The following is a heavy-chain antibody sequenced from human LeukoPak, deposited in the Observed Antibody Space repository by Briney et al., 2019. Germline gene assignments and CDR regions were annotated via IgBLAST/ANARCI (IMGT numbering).Heavy chain of an antibody. Sequence: ASVKVSCKASGYTFTGYYMHWVRQAPGQGLEWMGWINPNSGGTNYAQKFQGRVTMTRDTSISTAYMELSSLRSEDTAVYYCARGYGSGSYYTYYFDYWGQGTLVTVSS. CDR2: INPNSGGT. V-gene: IGHV1-2*02. CDR3: ARGYGSGSYYTYYFDY. J-gene: IGHJ4*02. CDR1: GYTFTGYY. D-gene: IGHD3-10*01.